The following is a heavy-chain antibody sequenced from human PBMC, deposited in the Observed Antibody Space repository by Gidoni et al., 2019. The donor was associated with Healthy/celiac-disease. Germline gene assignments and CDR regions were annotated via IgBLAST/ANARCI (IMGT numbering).Heavy chain of an antibody. CDR1: GGSFSGYY. CDR2: INHSGST. D-gene: IGHD2-2*01. J-gene: IGHJ4*02. V-gene: IGHV4-34*01. CDR3: ARGYCSSTSCYRGFRYYYFDD. Sequence: QVQLQQWGAGLLKPSETLSLTCAVYGGSFSGYYWSWIRPPPGQGLEWIGEINHSGSTNYNPALKSRVTIAVDTSKNQFSRKLSSVTAADTAVYYCARGYCSSTSCYRGFRYYYFDDWGQGTLVTVSS.